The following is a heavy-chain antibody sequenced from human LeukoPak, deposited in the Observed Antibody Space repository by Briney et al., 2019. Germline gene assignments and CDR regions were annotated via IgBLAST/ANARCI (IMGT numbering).Heavy chain of an antibody. Sequence: SETLSLTRAVYGGSFRGYNWSWIRQPPGEGQGRIGEIHHRGSTPYNPSLKRRVTISVDTSKNQFSLKLRSGTAADTAVYYCARGPVPNSSGYYLLAYWGQGTLVTVSS. CDR3: ARGPVPNSSGYYLLAY. CDR2: IHHRGST. V-gene: IGHV4-34*01. D-gene: IGHD3-22*01. J-gene: IGHJ4*02. CDR1: GGSFRGYN.